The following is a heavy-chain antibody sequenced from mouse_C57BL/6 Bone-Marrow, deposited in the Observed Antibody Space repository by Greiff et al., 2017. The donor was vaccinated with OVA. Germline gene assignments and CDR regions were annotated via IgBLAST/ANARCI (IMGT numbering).Heavy chain of an antibody. Sequence: VQLQQSGAELARPGASVKLSCTASGYTFTSSGISWVKQRTGQGLEWIGEIYPRSGNPYYNEKFKGKATLTADKSSSTAYRGLRSLTSEDSAVYFCARGDYYGSSYDYWGQGTTLTGSS. V-gene: IGHV1-81*01. D-gene: IGHD1-1*01. CDR1: GYTFTSSG. CDR3: ARGDYYGSSYDY. CDR2: IYPRSGNP. J-gene: IGHJ2*01.